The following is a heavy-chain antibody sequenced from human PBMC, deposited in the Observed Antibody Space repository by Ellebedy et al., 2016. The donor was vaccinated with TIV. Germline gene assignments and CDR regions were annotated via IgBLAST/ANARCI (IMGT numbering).Heavy chain of an antibody. CDR1: GGTFSSYA. CDR3: AYGGNTNFDY. D-gene: IGHD4-23*01. CDR2: IIPIFGTA. Sequence: ASVKVSCKASGGTFSSYAISWVRQAPGQGLEWMGGIIPIFGTANYAQKFQGRVTITADESTSTAYMELSSLRSDDTAVYYCAYGGNTNFDYWGQGTLVTVSS. V-gene: IGHV1-69*13. J-gene: IGHJ4*02.